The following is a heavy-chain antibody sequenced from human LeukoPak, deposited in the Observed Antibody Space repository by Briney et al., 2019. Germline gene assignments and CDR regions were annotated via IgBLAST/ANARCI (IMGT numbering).Heavy chain of an antibody. CDR3: ARLAVVAAPIRYYYYYYYMDV. J-gene: IGHJ6*03. D-gene: IGHD2-15*01. V-gene: IGHV4-59*01. CDR1: GGSISSYY. CDR2: IYYSGST. Sequence: SETLSLTCTVSGGSISSYYWSWIRQPPGKGLEWIGYIYYSGSTNYNPSLKSRVTISVDTSKNQFSLKLSSVTAADTAVYYCARLAVVAAPIRYYYYYYYMDVWGKGTTVTISS.